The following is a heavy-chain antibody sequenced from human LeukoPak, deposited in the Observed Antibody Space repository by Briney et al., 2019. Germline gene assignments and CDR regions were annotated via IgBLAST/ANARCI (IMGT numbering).Heavy chain of an antibody. Sequence: SETLSLTCTVSGGSISSSSYYWGWIRQPPGTGLEWVGSIYYSGSTYYNPSLKSRVTISVDTSKNQFSLKLSSVTAADTAVYYCARRGYCSGGSCYYGVDYWGQGTLVTVSS. CDR2: IYYSGST. V-gene: IGHV4-39*01. CDR1: GGSISSSSYY. J-gene: IGHJ4*02. CDR3: ARRGYCSGGSCYYGVDY. D-gene: IGHD2-15*01.